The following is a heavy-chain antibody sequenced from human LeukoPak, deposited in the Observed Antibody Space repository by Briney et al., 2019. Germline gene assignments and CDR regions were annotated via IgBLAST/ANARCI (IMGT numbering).Heavy chain of an antibody. V-gene: IGHV4-4*02. CDR2: ICLDGRI. CDR3: ASQGGLRNDF. Sequence: SETLSLTYGVSGGSITIRDCWCWVRQPPGKGLEWIGEICLDGRIHYTPSLKSRISISIDRSKDQFSLNLISVAAADTAIYFCASQGGLRNDFWGQGTLVTVSS. CDR1: GGSITIRDC. D-gene: IGHD1-26*01. J-gene: IGHJ4*02.